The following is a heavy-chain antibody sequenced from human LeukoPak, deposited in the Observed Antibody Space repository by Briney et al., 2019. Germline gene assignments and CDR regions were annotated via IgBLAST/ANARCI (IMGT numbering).Heavy chain of an antibody. Sequence: GGSLRLSCAASGFTFSTYSMNWVRQAPGKGLEWVSSISSSSVYIYYTDSVKGRFTISRDKSKNTVYLQMNSLRADDTAVYYCARGARVYYFDYWGQGTLVTVSS. CDR3: ARGARVYYFDY. J-gene: IGHJ4*02. CDR2: ISSSSVYI. CDR1: GFTFSTYS. V-gene: IGHV3-21*04.